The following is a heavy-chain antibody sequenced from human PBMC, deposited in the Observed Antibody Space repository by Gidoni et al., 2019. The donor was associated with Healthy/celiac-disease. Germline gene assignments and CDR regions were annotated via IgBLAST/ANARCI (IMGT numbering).Heavy chain of an antibody. CDR3: ARSHCSSTSCYSDY. D-gene: IGHD2-2*01. Sequence: QADLVQAGAAGKMHGSSVKVSCKAAGRTFSSSAISWVRPAPGQGLEWMGRIIPILGIANYAQKFQGRVTITADKSTSTAYMGLSSLRSEDTAVYYCARSHCSSTSCYSDYWGQGTLVTVSS. CDR1: GRTFSSSA. V-gene: IGHV1-69*04. CDR2: IIPILGIA. J-gene: IGHJ4*02.